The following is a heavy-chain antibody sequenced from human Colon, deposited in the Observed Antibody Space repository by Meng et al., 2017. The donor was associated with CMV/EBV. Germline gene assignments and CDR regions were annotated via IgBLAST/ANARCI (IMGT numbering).Heavy chain of an antibody. CDR3: ARANWNDGIIENWLDP. V-gene: IGHV1-8*01. D-gene: IGHD1-1*01. Sequence: SGDNFISDDITWVRQATGQGLEWMGWMNPNSGNTAYAQKFQGRVTMTRNTSISTAYMELSSLRSEDTAVYYCARANWNDGIIENWLDPWGQGTLVTVSS. CDR1: GDNFISDD. J-gene: IGHJ5*02. CDR2: MNPNSGNT.